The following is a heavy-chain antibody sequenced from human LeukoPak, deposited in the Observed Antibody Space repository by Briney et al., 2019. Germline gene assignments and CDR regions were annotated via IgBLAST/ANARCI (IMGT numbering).Heavy chain of an antibody. J-gene: IGHJ4*02. Sequence: GGSLRLSCAASGFSFSSYWMSWVRQAQGKGLEWVADIKQDGTEKYYVDSVKGRFTISRDNAKKSLYLQMNSLRAEDTAVYYCARAYQLLFVDTHFDYWGQGTLVTVSS. CDR3: ARAYQLLFVDTHFDY. V-gene: IGHV3-7*01. CDR1: GFSFSSYW. CDR2: IKQDGTEK. D-gene: IGHD2-2*01.